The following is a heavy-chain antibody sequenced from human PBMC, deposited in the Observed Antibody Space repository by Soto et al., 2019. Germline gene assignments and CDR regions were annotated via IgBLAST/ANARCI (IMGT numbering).Heavy chain of an antibody. CDR3: AKDYFYDSGSRQGFDP. J-gene: IGHJ5*02. V-gene: IGHV3-30*18. D-gene: IGHD3-22*01. Sequence: GGSLRLSCAASGFNFSLFGMHWVRQVPGKGLEWVAVKSFDGSNTHYADSVNGRFLISRDNFKEILYLQMNSLRPEDTAVYFCAKDYFYDSGSRQGFDPWGQGTLVTVSS. CDR2: KSFDGSNT. CDR1: GFNFSLFG.